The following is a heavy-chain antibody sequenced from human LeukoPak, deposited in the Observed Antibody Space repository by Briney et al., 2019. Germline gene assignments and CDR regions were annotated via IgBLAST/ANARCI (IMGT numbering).Heavy chain of an antibody. J-gene: IGHJ4*02. CDR2: IYYSGST. D-gene: IGHD6-19*01. V-gene: IGHV4-59*01. CDR1: GGSISSYY. Sequence: SETLSLTCTVSGGSISSYYWSWIRQPPGEGLEWIGYIYYSGSTNYNPSLKSRVTISVDTSKNQFSLKLSSVTAADTAVYYCARVYSGWYFNYWGQGTLVTVSS. CDR3: ARVYSGWYFNY.